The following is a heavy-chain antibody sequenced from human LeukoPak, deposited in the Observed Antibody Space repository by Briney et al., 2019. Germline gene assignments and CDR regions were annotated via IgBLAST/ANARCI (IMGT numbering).Heavy chain of an antibody. D-gene: IGHD3-10*01. Sequence: ASVKVSCKASGYTFTSYAMNWVRQAPGQGLEWMGWINTNTGNPTYARGFTGRFVFSLDTSVSTAYLQISSLKAEDTAVYYCASLFYGSGSYYYYYGMDVWGQGTTVTVSS. J-gene: IGHJ6*02. CDR3: ASLFYGSGSYYYYYGMDV. V-gene: IGHV7-4-1*02. CDR1: GYTFTSYA. CDR2: INTNTGNP.